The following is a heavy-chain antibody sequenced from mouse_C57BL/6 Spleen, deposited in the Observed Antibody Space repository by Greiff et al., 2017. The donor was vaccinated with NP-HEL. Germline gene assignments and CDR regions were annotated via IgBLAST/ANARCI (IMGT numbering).Heavy chain of an antibody. D-gene: IGHD2-12*01. Sequence: EVKVVESGGGLVQPGGSLSLSCAASGFTFTDYYMSWVRQPPGKALEWLGFIRNKANGYTTEYSASVKGRFTISRDNSQSILYLQMKALRAEDSATYYCARDSPPYNYDPHNFDYWGQGTTLTVSS. J-gene: IGHJ2*01. V-gene: IGHV7-3*01. CDR2: IRNKANGYTT. CDR3: ARDSPPYNYDPHNFDY. CDR1: GFTFTDYY.